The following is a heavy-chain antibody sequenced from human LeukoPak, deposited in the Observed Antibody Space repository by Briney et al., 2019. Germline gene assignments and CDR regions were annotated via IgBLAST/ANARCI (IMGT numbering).Heavy chain of an antibody. D-gene: IGHD1-14*01. J-gene: IGHJ4*02. Sequence: SETLSLTCSVSGGFNTHYYWSWIRQPPGKGLEWIGYFYHSGSTNYNPSLKSRVTISVDTSKNHFSLKVRSVSAADTAVYYCARDDGTGDFDSWGQGTLVTVSS. CDR3: ARDDGTGDFDS. CDR1: GGFNTHYY. V-gene: IGHV4-59*12. CDR2: FYHSGST.